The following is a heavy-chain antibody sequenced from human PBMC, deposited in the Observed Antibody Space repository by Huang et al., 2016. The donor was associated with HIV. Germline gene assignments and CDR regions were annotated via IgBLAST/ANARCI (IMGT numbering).Heavy chain of an antibody. Sequence: QLQLQESGPGLVKPSETLSLTCTVSGGSIRSDNYYWGWIRQPPGKGLEWIGSIYYSGGTDSNPSLKLRVTITVDTSKNHFALRMRSVTAADTAVYYCARLPGSITMIRGVITDPYWGQGTLVTVSS. J-gene: IGHJ4*02. CDR1: GGSIRSDNYY. CDR2: IYYSGGT. V-gene: IGHV4-39*02. CDR3: ARLPGSITMIRGVITDPY. D-gene: IGHD3-10*01.